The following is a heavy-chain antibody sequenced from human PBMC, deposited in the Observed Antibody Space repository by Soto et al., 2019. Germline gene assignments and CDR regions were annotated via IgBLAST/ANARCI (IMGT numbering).Heavy chain of an antibody. J-gene: IGHJ4*02. CDR2: INHGGST. V-gene: IGHV4-39*07. CDR3: ARVGRRYNWNDGTLGY. Sequence: SETLSLTCTVSGGSISSSSYYWSWIRQPPGKGLEWIGEINHGGSTNYNPSLKSRVTISVDTSKNQFSLKLSSVTAADTAVYYCARVGRRYNWNDGTLGYWGQGTLVTVSS. CDR1: GGSISSSSYY. D-gene: IGHD1-1*01.